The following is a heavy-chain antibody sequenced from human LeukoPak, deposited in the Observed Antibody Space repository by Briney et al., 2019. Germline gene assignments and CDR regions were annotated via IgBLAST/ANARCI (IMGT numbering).Heavy chain of an antibody. D-gene: IGHD3-10*01. J-gene: IGHJ4*02. CDR2: VTSISTYI. V-gene: IGHV3-21*04. CDR3: ARLNPGGAGNY. Sequence: PGGSLRLSCAASGFTFSSYSMNWVRQAPGKGLEWVSTVTSISTYIYYADSVKGRFTISRDNAKNSLYLQMNSLRAEDTAVYYCARLNPGGAGNYWGQGTLVTVSS. CDR1: GFTFSSYS.